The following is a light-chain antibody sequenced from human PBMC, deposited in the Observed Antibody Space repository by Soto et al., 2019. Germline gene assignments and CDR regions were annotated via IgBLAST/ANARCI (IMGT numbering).Light chain of an antibody. J-gene: IGKJ2*01. CDR2: DAS. Sequence: EIVLTQSPATLSLSPGERATLSCRASQSVSSYLAWYQQKPGQAPRLLIYDASNRATGIPARFSGSGSGTDFTLTISCLEPEDFAVYYCQQYTFGQGTKLEIK. V-gene: IGKV3-11*01. CDR1: QSVSSY. CDR3: QQYT.